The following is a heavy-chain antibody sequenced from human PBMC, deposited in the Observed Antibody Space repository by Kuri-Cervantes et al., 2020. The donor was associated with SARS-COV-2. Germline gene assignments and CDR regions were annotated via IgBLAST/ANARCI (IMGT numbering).Heavy chain of an antibody. CDR2: INHSGST. CDR3: ARGGSMIVVRRYFDY. V-gene: IGHV4-34*01. D-gene: IGHD3-22*01. J-gene: IGHJ4*02. CDR1: GGSFSGYY. Sequence: SETLSLTCAVYGGSFSGYYWSWIRQPPGKGLEWIGEINHSGSTNYNPSLKSRVTISVDTSKNRFSLKLSSVTAADTAVYYCARGGSMIVVRRYFDYWGQGTLVTVSS.